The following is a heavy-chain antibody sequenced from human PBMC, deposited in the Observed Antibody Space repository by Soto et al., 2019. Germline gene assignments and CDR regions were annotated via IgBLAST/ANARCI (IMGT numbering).Heavy chain of an antibody. CDR2: TYYRSKWYN. V-gene: IGHV6-1*01. D-gene: IGHD1-7*01. Sequence: SQTLSLTCAISGDSVSSNSAACNWIRQSPSRGLEWLGRTYYRSKWYNDYAVSVKSRITINPDTSKNQFSLQLNSVTPEDTAVYYCARSHNWNYNWFDPWGQGTLVTVSS. CDR3: ARSHNWNYNWFDP. J-gene: IGHJ5*02. CDR1: GDSVSSNSAA.